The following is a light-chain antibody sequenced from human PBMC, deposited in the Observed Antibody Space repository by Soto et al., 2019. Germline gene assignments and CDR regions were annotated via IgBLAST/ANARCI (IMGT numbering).Light chain of an antibody. CDR3: QQYNQWPPQYT. Sequence: EIVMTQSPVTLSVSPGERATLSCRASQSISSDLAWYQQKPGQAPRLLIYGASTRATDIPARISGSGSGTDFNLTISSLQSEDFAVYYCQQYNQWPPQYTFGQGTQLDIK. J-gene: IGKJ2*01. CDR1: QSISSD. CDR2: GAS. V-gene: IGKV3-15*01.